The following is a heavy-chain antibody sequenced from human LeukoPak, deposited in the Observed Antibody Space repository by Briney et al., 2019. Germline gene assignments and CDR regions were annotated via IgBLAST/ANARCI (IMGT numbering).Heavy chain of an antibody. Sequence: ASVKVSCKASGYTFTSYGISWVRQAPGQGLEWMGWISAYNGNTNYAQKLQGRVTMTTDTSTSTAYMELRSLRSDDTAVYYCAREIHTPHCSGASCYPYYYYYYGMDVWGQGTTVTVSS. CDR2: ISAYNGNT. J-gene: IGHJ6*02. V-gene: IGHV1-18*01. CDR1: GYTFTSYG. CDR3: AREIHTPHCSGASCYPYYYYYYGMDV. D-gene: IGHD2-15*01.